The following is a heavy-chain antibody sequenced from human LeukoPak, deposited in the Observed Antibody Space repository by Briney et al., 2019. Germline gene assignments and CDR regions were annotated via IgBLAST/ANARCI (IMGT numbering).Heavy chain of an antibody. CDR2: FYSGGST. CDR3: ARGLSSSWDAFDI. D-gene: IGHD6-13*01. J-gene: IGHJ3*02. CDR1: GFTVSSNF. Sequence: GGSLRLSCVASGFTVSSNFMSWVRQPPGKGLEWVSVFYSGGSTYYADSVKGRFTISRDNSKNTLYLQINSLRVEDTAVYYCARGLSSSWDAFDIWGQGTMVTVSS. V-gene: IGHV3-53*01.